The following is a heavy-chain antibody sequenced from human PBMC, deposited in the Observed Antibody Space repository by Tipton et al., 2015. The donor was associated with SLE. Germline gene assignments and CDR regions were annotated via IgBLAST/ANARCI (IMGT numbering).Heavy chain of an antibody. CDR1: GFTFSSYG. CDR2: IWYDGSNK. J-gene: IGHJ6*02. Sequence: TLRLSCAASGFTFSSYGMHWVRQAPGKGLEWVAVIWYDGSNKYYADSVKGRFTISRDNSKNTLYLQMNSLRAEDTAVYYCAKGVVGFGFSMDVWGQGSTVTFSS. V-gene: IGHV3-33*06. CDR3: AKGVVGFGFSMDV. D-gene: IGHD1-26*01.